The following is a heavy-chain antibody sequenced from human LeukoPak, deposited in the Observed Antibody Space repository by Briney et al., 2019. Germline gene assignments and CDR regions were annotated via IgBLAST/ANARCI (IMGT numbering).Heavy chain of an antibody. CDR3: AKDFTPGYRAFFDY. CDR2: ISYDGSNK. CDR1: GFTFSSYG. Sequence: GGSLRLSCAASGFTFSSYGMHWVRQAPGKGLAWVAVISYDGSNKYYADSVKGRFTISRDNSKNTLYLQMNSLRAEDTAVYYCAKDFTPGYRAFFDYWGQGTLVTVSS. D-gene: IGHD5-18*01. V-gene: IGHV3-30*18. J-gene: IGHJ4*02.